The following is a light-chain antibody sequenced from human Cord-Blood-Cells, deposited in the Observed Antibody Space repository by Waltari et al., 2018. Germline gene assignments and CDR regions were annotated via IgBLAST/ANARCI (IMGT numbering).Light chain of an antibody. Sequence: EIVLTQSPGTLSLSPGERATLSCRARQSVSSSYLAWYQQKPGQAPRLRSYGASSRATGSPDRFSGSGSGTDFTLTISRLEPEDGAVYYCQQYGSSPRGYTFGQGTKLEIK. CDR2: GAS. J-gene: IGKJ2*01. CDR1: QSVSSSY. V-gene: IGKV3-20*01. CDR3: QQYGSSPRGYT.